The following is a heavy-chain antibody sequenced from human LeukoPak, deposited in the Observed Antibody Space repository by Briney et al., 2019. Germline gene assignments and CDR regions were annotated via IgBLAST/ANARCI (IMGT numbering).Heavy chain of an antibody. J-gene: IGHJ4*02. CDR2: IYYSGST. CDR1: GGSISSSSYY. V-gene: IGHV4-39*01. Sequence: SETLSLTCTVSGGSISSSSYYWGWIRPPPGKGLEWIGSIYYSGSTYYNPSLKSRVTISVDTSKNQFSLKLSSVTAADTAVYYCASHRATTRWGQGTLVTVSS. CDR3: ASHRATTR. D-gene: IGHD4-17*01.